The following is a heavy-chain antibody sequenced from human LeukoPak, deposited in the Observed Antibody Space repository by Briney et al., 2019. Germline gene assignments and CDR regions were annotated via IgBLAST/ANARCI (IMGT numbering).Heavy chain of an antibody. J-gene: IGHJ4*02. D-gene: IGHD4-23*01. Sequence: PSETLSLTCTVSGGSISSGDYYWSWIRQPPGKGLEWIGYIYYSGSTYYNPSLKSRVTISVDTSKNQFSLKLGSVTAADTAVYYCARDLLNEGNHLDYWGQGTQVTVSS. CDR2: IYYSGST. V-gene: IGHV4-30-4*01. CDR3: ARDLLNEGNHLDY. CDR1: GGSISSGDYY.